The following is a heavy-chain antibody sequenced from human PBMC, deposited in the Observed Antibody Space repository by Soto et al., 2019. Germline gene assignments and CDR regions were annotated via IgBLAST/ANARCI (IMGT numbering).Heavy chain of an antibody. CDR3: ARVKTDYSNPRGPFFFYGMDV. D-gene: IGHD4-4*01. CDR2: FSGGRDTT. V-gene: IGHV3-23*01. Sequence: GGSLRLSCVASGFTFSSYAMSWVRQAPGQRLEWVATFSGGRDTTWHEDSVKGRFTVSRDSSKTTVFLQMNSLRPEDTAAYYCARVKTDYSNPRGPFFFYGMDVWGQGTTVTVSS. J-gene: IGHJ6*02. CDR1: GFTFSSYA.